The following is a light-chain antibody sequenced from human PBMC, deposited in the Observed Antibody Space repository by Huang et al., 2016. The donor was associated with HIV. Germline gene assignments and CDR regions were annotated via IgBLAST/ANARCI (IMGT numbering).Light chain of an antibody. CDR1: QDIGTS. Sequence: HLTQSPPSLSASVGDSVSISCRASQDIGTSLAWYQQRTGRAPKLRISGASTLQAGGPSRFSGDSAGTFFTLFITDLQPEDFATYYCQQLHTYPITFGQGTRLDIK. CDR2: GAS. J-gene: IGKJ5*01. CDR3: QQLHTYPIT. V-gene: IGKV1-13*02.